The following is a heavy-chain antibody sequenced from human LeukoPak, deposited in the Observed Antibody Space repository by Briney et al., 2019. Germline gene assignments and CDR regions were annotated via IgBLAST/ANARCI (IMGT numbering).Heavy chain of an antibody. D-gene: IGHD2-15*01. CDR3: ASGAGYCSGGSCRGLDY. CDR1: GCTFSSYA. CDR2: IIPIFGTA. J-gene: IGHJ4*02. Sequence: GSAVKVSCKASGCTFSSYAISWVRQAPGQGLEWMGGIIPIFGTANYAQKFQGRVTITTDESTSTAYMELSSLRSEDTAVYYCASGAGYCSGGSCRGLDYWGQGTLVTVSS. V-gene: IGHV1-69*05.